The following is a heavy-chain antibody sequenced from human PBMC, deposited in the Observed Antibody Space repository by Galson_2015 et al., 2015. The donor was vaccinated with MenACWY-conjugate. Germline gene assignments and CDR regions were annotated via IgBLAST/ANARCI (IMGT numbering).Heavy chain of an antibody. CDR3: SRTGATPGDY. CDR2: IYWDDDK. Sequence: PALVTPTQTLTLPCTFSGFSLSTSGVGVGWIRQPPGKALEWLALIYWDDDKRYSPSLRSRLTITKGTSKNHVVLTMPNMDPVDTATYYCSRTGATPGDYWGQGTLVTVSS. V-gene: IGHV2-5*02. CDR1: GFSLSTSGVG. D-gene: IGHD2-15*01. J-gene: IGHJ4*02.